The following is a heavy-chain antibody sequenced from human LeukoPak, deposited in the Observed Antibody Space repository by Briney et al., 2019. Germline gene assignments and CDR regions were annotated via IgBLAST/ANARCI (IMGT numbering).Heavy chain of an antibody. Sequence: GGSLRLSCVVSGFKFGSYSMNWVRRAPGKGLEWVANIKEDGSEIYYVDSVKGRFTISRDNAKNSLVLQMNSLRDEDTAVYYCARDFSGEFDYRGQGTLVTVST. CDR1: GFKFGSYS. CDR3: ARDFSGEFDY. J-gene: IGHJ4*02. CDR2: IKEDGSEI. D-gene: IGHD3-10*01. V-gene: IGHV3-7*01.